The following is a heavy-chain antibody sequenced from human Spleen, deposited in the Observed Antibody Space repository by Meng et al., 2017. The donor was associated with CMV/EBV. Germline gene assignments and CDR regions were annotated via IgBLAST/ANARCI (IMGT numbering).Heavy chain of an antibody. CDR2: IYYSGST. J-gene: IGHJ4*02. D-gene: IGHD4-11*01. CDR3: HALGHDYSNGRLDF. CDR1: GGSISSYY. Sequence: SETLSLTCTVSGGSISSYYWSWIRQTPGKGLEWIGYIYYSGSTNYNPSLKSRVTITVDTSRNQFSLKLTSVTAADTAVYYCHALGHDYSNGRLDFWGQGTLVTVSS. V-gene: IGHV4-59*01.